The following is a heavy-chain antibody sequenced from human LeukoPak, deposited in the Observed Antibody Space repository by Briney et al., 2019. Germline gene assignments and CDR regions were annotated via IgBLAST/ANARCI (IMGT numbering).Heavy chain of an antibody. V-gene: IGHV3-23*01. Sequence: GGSLRLSCAASGFTFDDCAMHWVRQAPGKGLEWVSAISGSGGSTYYADSVEGRFTISRDNSKNTLYLQMNSLRAEDTAVYYCAKAAVVVITTFQPYYYYGMDVWGQGTTVTVSS. CDR3: AKAAVVVITTFQPYYYYGMDV. J-gene: IGHJ6*02. CDR1: GFTFDDCA. D-gene: IGHD3-22*01. CDR2: ISGSGGST.